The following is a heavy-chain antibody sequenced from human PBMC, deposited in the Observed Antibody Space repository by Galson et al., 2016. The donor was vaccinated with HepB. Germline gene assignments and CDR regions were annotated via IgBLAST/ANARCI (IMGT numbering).Heavy chain of an antibody. CDR3: ARVSGKCRSSSCGFDI. J-gene: IGHJ4*02. D-gene: IGHD2-2*01. CDR2: IIPIFGAA. V-gene: IGHV1-69*06. CDR1: GGSLSRSG. Sequence: SVKVSCKASGGSLSRSGINWVRQAPGQAPGQGLEWMGGIIPIFGAANHAQKFQGRITITADKSAGIVNMELSSLRSEDTAVYYCARVSGKCRSSSCGFDIWGQGTLVTV.